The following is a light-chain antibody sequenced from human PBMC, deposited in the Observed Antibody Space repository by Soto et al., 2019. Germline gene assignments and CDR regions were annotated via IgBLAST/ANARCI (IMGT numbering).Light chain of an antibody. Sequence: EIPMTQSPSTLSASVGDRVSIXCRASQSVSNSLDWYQQKPGKAPKILIAKASSLERGGPSRFSRSGSVTEFTRTISSLQPEDFATYYGQQYNSYSRTFGQGTKVDI. CDR1: QSVSNS. CDR3: QQYNSYSRT. J-gene: IGKJ1*01. V-gene: IGKV1-5*03. CDR2: KAS.